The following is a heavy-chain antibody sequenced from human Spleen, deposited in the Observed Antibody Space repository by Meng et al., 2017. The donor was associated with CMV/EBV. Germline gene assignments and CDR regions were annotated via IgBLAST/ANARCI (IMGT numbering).Heavy chain of an antibody. CDR3: ARHYYDSSGYYYGPSFCDY. Sequence: SETLSLTCTVSGGSFSNYYWSWIRQPPGKGLEWIGNIYYIGSTNYNPSLKSQVTISVDTSKNQFSLNLSSVTAADTAVYYCARHYYDSSGYYYGPSFCDYWGQGTLFTVSS. CDR1: GGSFSNYY. V-gene: IGHV4-59*08. D-gene: IGHD3-22*01. CDR2: IYYIGST. J-gene: IGHJ4*02.